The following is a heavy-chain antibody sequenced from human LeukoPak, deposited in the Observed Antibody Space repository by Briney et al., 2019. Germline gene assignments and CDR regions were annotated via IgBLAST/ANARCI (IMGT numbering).Heavy chain of an antibody. V-gene: IGHV3-21*01. J-gene: IGHJ6*02. D-gene: IGHD2-15*01. Sequence: PGGSLRLSCAASGFTFSSYTVNWVRQAPGKGLEWVSSISSSSSYIYYADSVKGRLTISRDNAKNSLYLQMNSLRAEDTAVYYCARDPPTRYCSGGSCYTHYGMDVWGQGTTVTVSS. CDR1: GFTFSSYT. CDR3: ARDPPTRYCSGGSCYTHYGMDV. CDR2: ISSSSSYI.